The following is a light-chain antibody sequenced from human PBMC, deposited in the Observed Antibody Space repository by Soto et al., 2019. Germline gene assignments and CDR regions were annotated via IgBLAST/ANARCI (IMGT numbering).Light chain of an antibody. J-gene: IGLJ1*01. CDR1: SGDIGSYNR. V-gene: IGLV2-14*01. CDR2: EVT. CDR3: SSYTNINTRACV. Sequence: QSALTQPASVSGSPGQSITISCTGTSGDIGSYNRVSWYQQHPGKGPKLIIYEVTDRPSGVSNRFSGSKSGNTASLTIAGLLAEDEAEYYCSSYTNINTRACVFGTGTKLTVL.